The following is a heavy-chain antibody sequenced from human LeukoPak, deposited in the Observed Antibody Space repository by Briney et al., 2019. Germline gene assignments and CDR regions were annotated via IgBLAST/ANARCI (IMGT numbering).Heavy chain of an antibody. D-gene: IGHD3-9*01. CDR2: IYYSGST. Sequence: SETLSLTCTVSGGSISSSSYYWGWIRQPPGKGLEWIGSIYYSGSTYYNPSLKSRVTISVDTSKNQFSLKLSSVTAADTAVYYCASGYYDILTGYYKTLDYWGRGTLVTVSS. V-gene: IGHV4-39*07. J-gene: IGHJ4*02. CDR1: GGSISSSSYY. CDR3: ASGYYDILTGYYKTLDY.